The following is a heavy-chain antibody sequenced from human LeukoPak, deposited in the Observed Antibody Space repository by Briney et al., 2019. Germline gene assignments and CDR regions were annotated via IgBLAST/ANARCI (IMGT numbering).Heavy chain of an antibody. CDR3: ARDQAMVRGVITVDY. V-gene: IGHV3-48*03. D-gene: IGHD3-10*01. Sequence: GGSLRLSCAASGFTFSKMNWVRQAPGKGLEWASYISSSGSTIYYADSVKGRFTISRDNAKNSLYLQMNSLRAEDTAVYYCARDQAMVRGVITVDYWGQGTLVTVSS. J-gene: IGHJ4*02. CDR1: GFTFSK. CDR2: ISSSGSTI.